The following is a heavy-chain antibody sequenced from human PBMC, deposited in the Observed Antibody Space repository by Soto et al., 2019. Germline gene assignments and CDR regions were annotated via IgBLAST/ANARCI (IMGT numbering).Heavy chain of an antibody. V-gene: IGHV4-39*01. Sequence: QLQLQESGPGLVKPSETLSLTCTVSGGSIRRSSYYWGWIRQSPGRGLEWIGNIYYSGNTYYNSSLKSRFTIFIVTSKNQFSLKLSSVTAADTAVYYCATLPDWGSGSNWGQGTLVTVSS. CDR1: GGSIRRSSYY. CDR2: IYYSGNT. J-gene: IGHJ4*02. CDR3: ATLPDWGSGSN. D-gene: IGHD3-10*01.